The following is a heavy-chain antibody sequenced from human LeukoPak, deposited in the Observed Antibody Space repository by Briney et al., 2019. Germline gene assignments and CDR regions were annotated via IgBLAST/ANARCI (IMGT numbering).Heavy chain of an antibody. Sequence: GESLKISCKGSGYSFTSYWIGWVRQMPGKGLEWMGIIYPGDSDTRYSPSFQGQVTISADKSISTAYLQWSSLKASDTAMYYCARRGLGFEGYRAIYADAFDIWGQGTMVTVSS. CDR1: GYSFTSYW. D-gene: IGHD3-10*01. CDR2: IYPGDSDT. J-gene: IGHJ3*02. CDR3: ARRGLGFEGYRAIYADAFDI. V-gene: IGHV5-51*01.